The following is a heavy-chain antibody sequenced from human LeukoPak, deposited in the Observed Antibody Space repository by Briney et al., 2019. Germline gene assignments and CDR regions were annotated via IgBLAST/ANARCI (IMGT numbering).Heavy chain of an antibody. J-gene: IGHJ4*02. Sequence: GASVKVSCKASGYTFTSYGISWVRQAPGQGLEWMGWISAYNGNTNYAQKLQGRVTMTTDTSTSTAYMELRSLRSEDTAVYYCARGWRGPYSSSWYVPPVFDYWGQGTLVTVSS. CDR3: ARGWRGPYSSSWYVPPVFDY. CDR1: GYTFTSYG. D-gene: IGHD6-13*01. CDR2: ISAYNGNT. V-gene: IGHV1-18*01.